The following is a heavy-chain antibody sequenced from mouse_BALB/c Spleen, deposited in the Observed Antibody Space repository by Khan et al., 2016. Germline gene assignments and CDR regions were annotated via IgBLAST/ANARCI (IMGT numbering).Heavy chain of an antibody. CDR1: GYSITSGYY. Sequence: EVQLQESGPGLVKLSQSLSLTCSVTGYSITSGYYWNWIRQFPGNNLEWMGYISYDGSNNYNPSLKNRISIARDTSKNQFFLKLNSVTTEDTATYYCARLQRVYAMDYWGQGTSVTVSS. J-gene: IGHJ4*01. CDR3: ARLQRVYAMDY. V-gene: IGHV3-6*02. D-gene: IGHD6-1*01. CDR2: ISYDGSN.